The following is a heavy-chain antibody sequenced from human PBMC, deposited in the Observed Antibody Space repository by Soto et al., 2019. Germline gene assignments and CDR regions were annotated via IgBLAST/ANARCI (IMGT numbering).Heavy chain of an antibody. CDR3: ARDVDADFRTDFDY. J-gene: IGHJ4*02. CDR1: GFLYSSCA. CDR2: VSHDGTLY. V-gene: IGHV3-30*03. D-gene: IGHD4-17*01. Sequence: PGGSLRLSCSASGFLYSSCAMHWVRQVPGKGLEWLAVVSHDGTLYPYAASARGRFTISRDNAENSVYLEMDSLRAEDTALYYCARDVDADFRTDFDYWGRGTLVTVSS.